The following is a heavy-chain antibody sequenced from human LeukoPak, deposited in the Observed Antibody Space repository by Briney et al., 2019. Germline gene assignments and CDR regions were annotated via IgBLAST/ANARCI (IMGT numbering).Heavy chain of an antibody. J-gene: IGHJ4*02. CDR3: ARDAGYSSSWPDY. Sequence: ASVKVSCKASGYTFTSYAMNWVRQAPGQGLEWMGWINPNSGGTNYAQKFQGWVTMTRDTSISTAYMELSRLRSDDTAVYYCARDAGYSSSWPDYWGQGTLVTVSS. CDR1: GYTFTSYA. V-gene: IGHV1-2*04. CDR2: INPNSGGT. D-gene: IGHD6-13*01.